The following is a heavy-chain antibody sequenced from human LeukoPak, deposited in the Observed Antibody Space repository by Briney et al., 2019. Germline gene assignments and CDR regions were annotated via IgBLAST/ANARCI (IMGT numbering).Heavy chain of an antibody. CDR2: INPSDGST. Sequence: ASVKVSCKASGYTFTSYYMHWVRQAPGQGLEWMGIINPSDGSTSYAQKFQGRVTMTRDTSTSTVYMELSSLRSEDTAVYYCAREGPGYSYGKGGPYYYYGMDVWGQGTTVTVSS. J-gene: IGHJ6*02. V-gene: IGHV1-46*01. CDR1: GYTFTSYY. D-gene: IGHD5-18*01. CDR3: AREGPGYSYGKGGPYYYYGMDV.